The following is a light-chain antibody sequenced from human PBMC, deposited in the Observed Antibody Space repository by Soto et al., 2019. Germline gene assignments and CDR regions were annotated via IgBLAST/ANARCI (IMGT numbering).Light chain of an antibody. V-gene: IGLV2-11*01. CDR2: DVT. J-gene: IGLJ3*02. CDR1: SSDVGAYNY. CDR3: SSYTRGSTLV. Sequence: QSVLTQPRPVSGSPGQSVTISCTGTSSDVGAYNYVSWHQQHPGKAPKLVIYDVTLRPSGVPDRFSASKSGLTASLTISGLQAEDEADYYCSSYTRGSTLVFGGGTQLTVL.